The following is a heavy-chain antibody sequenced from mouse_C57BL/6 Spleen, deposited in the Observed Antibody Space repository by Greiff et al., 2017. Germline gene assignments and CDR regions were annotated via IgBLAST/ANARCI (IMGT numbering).Heavy chain of an antibody. V-gene: IGHV5-17*01. CDR2: ISSGSSTI. CDR1: GFTFSDYG. J-gene: IGHJ2*01. Sequence: EVQRVGSGGGLVKPGGSLKLSCAASGFTFSDYGMHWVRQAPEKGLEWVAYISSGSSTIYYADTVKGRFTISRDNAKNTLFLQMTSLRSEDTAMYYCASYYGGYFDYWGQGTTLTVSS. D-gene: IGHD1-1*01. CDR3: ASYYGGYFDY.